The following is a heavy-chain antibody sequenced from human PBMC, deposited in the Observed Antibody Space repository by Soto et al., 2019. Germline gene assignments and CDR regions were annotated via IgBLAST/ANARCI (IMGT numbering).Heavy chain of an antibody. CDR1: GFSLSTSGVG. CDR2: IYWDDDK. CDR3: SHRTIALSLSIFFNY. V-gene: IGHV2-5*02. Sequence: QITLKESGPTLVKPTQTLTLTCTFSGFSLSTSGVGVGWIRQPPGKALEWLALIYWDDDKRYSPSLKSRLTITMDTCKNQVVLTMTNKDPVDTARYFISHRTIALSLSIFFNYWGQGTLVTVSS. J-gene: IGHJ4*02. D-gene: IGHD3-3*01.